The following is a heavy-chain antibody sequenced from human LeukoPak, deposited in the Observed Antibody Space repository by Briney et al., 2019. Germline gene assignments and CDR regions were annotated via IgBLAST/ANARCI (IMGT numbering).Heavy chain of an antibody. D-gene: IGHD6-19*01. CDR1: GFTFSTYT. Sequence: GGSLRLSCAASGFTFSTYTITWVRQGPGKGLEWVSAIRPDGDRTYYANSVRGRFTISRDNSKDTVYLQINGLRVEDTAVYYCAREQSGTRGWYTVDYWGQGTLVTVSS. CDR3: AREQSGTRGWYTVDY. J-gene: IGHJ4*02. V-gene: IGHV3-23*01. CDR2: IRPDGDRT.